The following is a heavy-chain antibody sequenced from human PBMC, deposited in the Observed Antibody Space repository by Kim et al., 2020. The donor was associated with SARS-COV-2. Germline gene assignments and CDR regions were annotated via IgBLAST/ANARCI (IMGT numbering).Heavy chain of an antibody. D-gene: IGHD3-10*01. Sequence: SVKVSCKASGFTSRNSAVQWVRQARGQRLEWIGWIVVGNGNTKYAQKFQDRVAFTRDTSTGTANMELSSLRSADTAVYYCAAGAGAAGIDYW. V-gene: IGHV1-58*01. CDR3: AAGAGAAGIDY. J-gene: IGHJ4*01. CDR2: IVVGNGNT. CDR1: GFTSRNSA.